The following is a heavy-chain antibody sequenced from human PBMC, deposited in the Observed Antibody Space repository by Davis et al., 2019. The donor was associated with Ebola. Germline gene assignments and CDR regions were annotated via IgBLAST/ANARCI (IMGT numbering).Heavy chain of an antibody. D-gene: IGHD6-13*01. Sequence: SESLSLTCTVSGGSISSYYWSWIRQPPGKGLEWIGYIYYSGSTNYNPSLKSRVTISVDTSKNQFSLKLSSVTAADTAVYYCARDQAAAGVWGQGTLVTVSS. CDR3: ARDQAAAGV. CDR2: IYYSGST. CDR1: GGSISSYY. J-gene: IGHJ4*02. V-gene: IGHV4-59*01.